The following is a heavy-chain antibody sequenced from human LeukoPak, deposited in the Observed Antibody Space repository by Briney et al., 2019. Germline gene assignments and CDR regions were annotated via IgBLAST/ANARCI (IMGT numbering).Heavy chain of an antibody. Sequence: SQTLSLTCTVSGGSISSGGYYWSWIRQHPGKGLEWIGYIYYSGSTYYNPSLKSRVTISVDTSKNQFSLKLSSVTAADTAVYYCARSSIVVVPAAIISYYYMDVWGKGTTVTVSS. D-gene: IGHD2-2*02. J-gene: IGHJ6*03. CDR2: IYYSGST. CDR1: GGSISSGGYY. CDR3: ARSSIVVVPAAIISYYYMDV. V-gene: IGHV4-31*03.